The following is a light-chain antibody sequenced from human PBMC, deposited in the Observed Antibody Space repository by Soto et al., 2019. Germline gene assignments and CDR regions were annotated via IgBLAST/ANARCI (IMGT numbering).Light chain of an antibody. CDR1: QGISSW. CDR2: SAS. V-gene: IGKV1D-12*01. CDR3: QQADSCPLAT. J-gene: IGKJ5*01. Sequence: DIQMTQSPSSLSASVGDRVTITCRASQGISSWLVWYQQKPGKAPKLLIYSASSLQSGVPSRFSGSGSGTDFTLSISSLQPEDFATYYCQQADSCPLATFGQGTRLEIK.